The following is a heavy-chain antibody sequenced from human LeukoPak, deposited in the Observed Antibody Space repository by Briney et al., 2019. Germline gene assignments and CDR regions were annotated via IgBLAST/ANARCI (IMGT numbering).Heavy chain of an antibody. V-gene: IGHV1-2*02. CDR1: GYTFTGYY. D-gene: IGHD4-11*01. Sequence: ASVKVSCKASGYTFTGYYMHWVRQAPGQGLEWMGWINPNSGGTNYAQKFQGRVTMTRDASISTAYKELSRLRSDDTAVYYCARHGGTRVTLVEVFYFDYWGQGTLVTVSS. CDR2: INPNSGGT. CDR3: ARHGGTRVTLVEVFYFDY. J-gene: IGHJ4*02.